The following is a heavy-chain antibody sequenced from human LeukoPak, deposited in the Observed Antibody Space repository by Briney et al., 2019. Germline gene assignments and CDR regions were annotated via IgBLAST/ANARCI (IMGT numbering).Heavy chain of an antibody. CDR1: GFTFSSYA. V-gene: IGHV3-23*01. CDR3: AKRRYYDSSGFPHDLDY. CDR2: ISGSGGST. J-gene: IGHJ4*02. Sequence: PGGSLRLSCAASGFTFSSYAMSWVRQAPGKGLEWVSAISGSGGSTYYADSVKGRFTISRDNSKNTLYLQMNSLRAEDTAVYYCAKRRYYDSSGFPHDLDYWGQGTLVTASS. D-gene: IGHD3-22*01.